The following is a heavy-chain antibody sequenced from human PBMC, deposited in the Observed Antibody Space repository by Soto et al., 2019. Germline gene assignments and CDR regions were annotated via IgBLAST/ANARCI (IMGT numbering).Heavy chain of an antibody. D-gene: IGHD6-6*01. Sequence: PGGSLRLSCAASGFTVSSKYMSWVRQAPGKGLEWVSLIQSGGPIYYADSVKGRFTISRDNAKNSLYLQMNSLRAEDTAVYYCARGRQLGYMDVWGKGTTVTVSS. J-gene: IGHJ6*03. CDR1: GFTVSSKY. V-gene: IGHV3-66*01. CDR2: IQSGGPI. CDR3: ARGRQLGYMDV.